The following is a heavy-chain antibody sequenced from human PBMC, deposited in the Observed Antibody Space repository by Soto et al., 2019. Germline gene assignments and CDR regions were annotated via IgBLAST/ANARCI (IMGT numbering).Heavy chain of an antibody. CDR1: GFTFSNAW. CDR3: TTDPVNYYDSSGYYYWSDY. V-gene: IGHV3-15*07. D-gene: IGHD3-22*01. J-gene: IGHJ4*02. Sequence: PGGSLRLSCAASGFTFSNAWMNWVRQAPGKGLEWVGRIKSKTDGGTTDYAAPVKGRFTISRDDSKNTLYLQMNSLKTEDTAVYYCTTDPVNYYDSSGYYYWSDYWGQGTLVTVSS. CDR2: IKSKTDGGTT.